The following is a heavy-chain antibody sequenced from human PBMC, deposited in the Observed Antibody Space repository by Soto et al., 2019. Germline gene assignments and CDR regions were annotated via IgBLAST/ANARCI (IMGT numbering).Heavy chain of an antibody. Sequence: QVQLQQWGAGLLKPSETLSLTCAVYGGSFSGYYWSWIRQPPGKGLEWIGEINHSGSTNYNPSLKSRVTISADTSKNQFSLKLSSVTAADTAVYYCASLGGYSYGEDYWGQGTLVTVSS. CDR2: INHSGST. J-gene: IGHJ4*02. D-gene: IGHD5-18*01. V-gene: IGHV4-34*01. CDR3: ASLGGYSYGEDY. CDR1: GGSFSGYY.